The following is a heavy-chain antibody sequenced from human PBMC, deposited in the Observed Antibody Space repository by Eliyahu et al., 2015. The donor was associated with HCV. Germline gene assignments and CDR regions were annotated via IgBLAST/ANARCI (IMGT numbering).Heavy chain of an antibody. CDR3: ARDGMVTPHYYYYGMDV. Sequence: QVQLVQSGGEVKKAGASVKVSCKGSGYTXSXYGLSWVRQAPGHGLXWLGWXSGHTXNTNYAQKLKXRVTMTTDTSTSTAYMELRSLRSDDTAVYYCARDGMVTPHYYYYGMDVWGQGTTVTVSS. CDR2: XSGHTXNT. V-gene: IGHV1-18*01. J-gene: IGHJ6*02. CDR1: GYTXSXYG. D-gene: IGHD2-21*02.